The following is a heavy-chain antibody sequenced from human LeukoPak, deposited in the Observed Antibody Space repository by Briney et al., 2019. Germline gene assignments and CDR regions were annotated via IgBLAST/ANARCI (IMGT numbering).Heavy chain of an antibody. CDR1: GYSISSGYY. CDR2: IYNSGST. D-gene: IGHD4-17*01. J-gene: IGHJ3*01. Sequence: SETLSLTCTVSGYSISSGYYWGWIRQSPGKGLEWIGSIYNSGSTYYNPSLKSRVTISIDTSKNQFSLKLSSVTAADTAVYYCAREPPASTVTRAFDLWGQGTMVTVSS. CDR3: AREPPASTVTRAFDL. V-gene: IGHV4-38-2*02.